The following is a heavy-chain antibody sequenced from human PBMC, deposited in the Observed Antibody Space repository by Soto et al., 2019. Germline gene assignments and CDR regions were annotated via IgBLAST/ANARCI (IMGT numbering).Heavy chain of an antibody. J-gene: IGHJ4*02. Sequence: GLDLEWLALIYWDDDKRYSPSLKSRLTITKDTSKNQVVLTMTNMDPVDTATYYCAHRRLDCSGGSCRLTLFDYWGQGTLVTVSS. D-gene: IGHD2-15*01. V-gene: IGHV2-5*02. CDR2: IYWDDDK. CDR3: AHRRLDCSGGSCRLTLFDY.